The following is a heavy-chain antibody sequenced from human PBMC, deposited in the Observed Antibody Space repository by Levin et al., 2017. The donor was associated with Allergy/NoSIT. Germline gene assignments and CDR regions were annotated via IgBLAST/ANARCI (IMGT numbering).Heavy chain of an antibody. J-gene: IGHJ6*03. CDR2: IYYSGST. D-gene: IGHD3-10*01. V-gene: IGHV4-59*01. CDR3: AREARGGSGSYYQSTNYYYYYYMDV. CDR1: GGSISSYY. Sequence: PSETLSLTCTVSGGSISSYYWSWIRQPPGKGLEWIGYIYYSGSTNYNPSLKSRVTISVDTSKNQFSLKLSSVTAADTAVYYCAREARGGSGSYYQSTNYYYYYYMDVWGKGTTVTVSS.